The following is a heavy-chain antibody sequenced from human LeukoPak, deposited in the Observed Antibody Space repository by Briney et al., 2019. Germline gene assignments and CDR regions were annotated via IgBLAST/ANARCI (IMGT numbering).Heavy chain of an antibody. CDR1: GFTFSSYS. Sequence: PGGSLRLSCAASGFTFSSYSMNWVRQAPGRGLEWVSYISSSSSSIYTADSVKGRFTISRDNAKNSLYLHMNSLRDEDTAVYYCARDPYGPKGFDYWGQGTLVTVSS. CDR3: ARDPYGPKGFDY. D-gene: IGHD4-17*01. J-gene: IGHJ4*02. V-gene: IGHV3-48*02. CDR2: ISSSSSSI.